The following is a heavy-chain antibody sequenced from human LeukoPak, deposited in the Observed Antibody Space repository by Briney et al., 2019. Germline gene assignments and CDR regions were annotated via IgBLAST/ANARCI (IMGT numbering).Heavy chain of an antibody. V-gene: IGHV1-69*05. Sequence: GASVKVSCKASGGTFTSYAISWVRQAPGQGLEWMGEIIPIFGTANYAQKFQGRVTITTGGSTSTAYMELSSLRSEDTAVYYCARHGGITIFGVAQPGGAFDIWGQGTMVTVSS. D-gene: IGHD3-3*01. CDR1: GGTFTSYA. CDR3: ARHGGITIFGVAQPGGAFDI. J-gene: IGHJ3*02. CDR2: IIPIFGTA.